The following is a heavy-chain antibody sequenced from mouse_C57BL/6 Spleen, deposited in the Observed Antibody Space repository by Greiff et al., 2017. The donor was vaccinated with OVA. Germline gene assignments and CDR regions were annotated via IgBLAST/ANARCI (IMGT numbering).Heavy chain of an antibody. CDR2: INPNNGGT. V-gene: IGHV1-26*01. J-gene: IGHJ2*01. Sequence: EVQLQQSGPELVKPGASVKISCKASGYTFTDYYMNWVKQSHGKSLEWIGDINPNNGGTSYNQKFKGKATLTVDKSSRTAYMELRSLTSEDSAVYYCARWITTVPLDYWGQGTTLTVSS. CDR1: GYTFTDYY. CDR3: ARWITTVPLDY. D-gene: IGHD1-1*01.